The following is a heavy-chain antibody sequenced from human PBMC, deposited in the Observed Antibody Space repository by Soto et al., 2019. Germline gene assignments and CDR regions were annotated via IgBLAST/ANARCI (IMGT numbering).Heavy chain of an antibody. CDR2: ISSSSSYI. CDR1: GFTFSSYS. D-gene: IGHD6-19*01. Sequence: GGSLRLSCAASGFTFSSYSMNWVRQAPGKGLEWVSSISSSSSYIYYADSVKGRFTISRDNAKNSLYLQMNSLRAEDTAVYYRARESIAVAGTAYYYYGMDVWGQGTTVTVSS. V-gene: IGHV3-21*01. J-gene: IGHJ6*02. CDR3: ARESIAVAGTAYYYYGMDV.